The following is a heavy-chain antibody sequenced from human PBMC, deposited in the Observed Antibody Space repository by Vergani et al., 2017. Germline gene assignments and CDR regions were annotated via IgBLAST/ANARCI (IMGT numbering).Heavy chain of an antibody. D-gene: IGHD1-26*01. CDR2: INPNSGGT. V-gene: IGHV1-2*02. J-gene: IGHJ4*02. Sequence: QVQLVQSGAEVKKPGASVKVSCKASGYTFTGYYMHWVRQAPGQGLEWMGWINPNSGGTNYAQKLQGRVTMTTDTSTSTAYMELRSLRSDDTAVYYCARANSYSGSYGVGDYWGQGTLVTVSS. CDR3: ARANSYSGSYGVGDY. CDR1: GYTFTGYY.